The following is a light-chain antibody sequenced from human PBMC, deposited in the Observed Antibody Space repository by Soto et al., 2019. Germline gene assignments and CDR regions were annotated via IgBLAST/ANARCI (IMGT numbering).Light chain of an antibody. J-gene: IGKJ3*01. CDR2: GAS. V-gene: IGKV3-20*01. CDR1: QSVSSSY. Sequence: EIVLTQSPGTLSLSPGERATLSCRASQSVSSSYLAWYQQKPGQAPRLLIYGASSRATGIPDRFSGSGSGKDFPLTISRLGPEDFAVYYCQQYGSSPGAAFGPGTKVDIK. CDR3: QQYGSSPGAA.